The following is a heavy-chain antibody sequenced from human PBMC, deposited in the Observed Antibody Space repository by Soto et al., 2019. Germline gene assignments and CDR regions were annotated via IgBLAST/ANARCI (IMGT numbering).Heavy chain of an antibody. J-gene: IGHJ4*02. CDR2: ISAHNGNT. CDR3: ARGRYGDY. Sequence: QVHLVQSGAEVKKPGASVKVSCQGSGYAFTTYGTTWARQAPGQGLEWMGWISAHNGNTNYAQKLQGRITVTRDTSTSTAHMELRSLRYDDTAVYYCARGRYGDYWGQGALVTVSS. D-gene: IGHD1-1*01. V-gene: IGHV1-18*01. CDR1: GYAFTTYG.